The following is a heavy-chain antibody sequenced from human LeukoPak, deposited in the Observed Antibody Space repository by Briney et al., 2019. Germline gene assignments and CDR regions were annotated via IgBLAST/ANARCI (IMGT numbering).Heavy chain of an antibody. CDR3: AKDMGYGSSPAH. D-gene: IGHD6-6*01. Sequence: GGSLRLSCAASGFTFEDYAMHWVRQAPGKGLEWVSGISWNSGSIGYAHSVKGRFTISRDNAKNSLYLQMNSLRAEDTALYYCAKDMGYGSSPAHWGQGTLVTVSS. V-gene: IGHV3-9*01. CDR2: ISWNSGSI. CDR1: GFTFEDYA. J-gene: IGHJ4*02.